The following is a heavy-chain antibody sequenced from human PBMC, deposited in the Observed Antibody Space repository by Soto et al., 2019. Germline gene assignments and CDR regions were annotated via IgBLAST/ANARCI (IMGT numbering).Heavy chain of an antibody. V-gene: IGHV3-21*01. D-gene: IGHD3-22*01. J-gene: IGHJ4*02. CDR1: GFTFSSYS. CDR3: AREAGSGHCYDSSGYLYFDY. Sequence: GSLRLSCAASGFTFSSYSMNWVRQAPGKGLEWVSSISSSSSYIYYADSVKGRFTISRDNAKNSLYLQMNSLSAEDTAVYYCAREAGSGHCYDSSGYLYFDYWGQGTLVTVSS. CDR2: ISSSSSYI.